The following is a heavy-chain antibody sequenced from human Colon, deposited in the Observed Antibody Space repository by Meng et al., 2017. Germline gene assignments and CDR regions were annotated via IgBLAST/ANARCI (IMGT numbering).Heavy chain of an antibody. CDR2: ARIDYANT. V-gene: IGHV4-61*08. CDR3: ARGRYSGYLP. Sequence: VQLQEAGPGLVRPSETLSLICAVSGASVRSPDHQWGWVRQPPGKGLEWIGYARIDYANTNYNPSLKSRVNVSVDTSKNQFSLKLSSVTAADTAVYYCARGRYSGYLPWGQGTLVTVSS. D-gene: IGHD5-12*01. J-gene: IGHJ5*02. CDR1: GASVRSPDHQ.